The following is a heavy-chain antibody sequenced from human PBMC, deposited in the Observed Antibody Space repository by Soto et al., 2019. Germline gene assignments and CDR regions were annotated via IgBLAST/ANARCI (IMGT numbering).Heavy chain of an antibody. Sequence: GGSLRLSCAASGFTFSSDWMHWVRQAPGKGLVWVSRINTDGGGTTDYAAPVKGRITISRDHSKDTLYLQMNSLKTEDTAVYYCTTGLSNGYYNFDYWGQGTPVTVSS. CDR2: INTDGGGTT. CDR3: TTGLSNGYYNFDY. CDR1: GFTFSSDW. V-gene: IGHV3-15*07. D-gene: IGHD3-22*01. J-gene: IGHJ4*02.